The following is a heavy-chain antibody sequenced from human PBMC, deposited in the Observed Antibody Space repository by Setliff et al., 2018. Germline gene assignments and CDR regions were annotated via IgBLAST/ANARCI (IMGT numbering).Heavy chain of an antibody. CDR1: GYSFTSYW. D-gene: IGHD7-27*01. Sequence: GESLTISCKGSGYSFTSYWIGWVRQMPGKGLEWMGIIYPGDSDTRYSPSFQGQVTISAXXSIXXXXXXXXXXXXXXXXXXYCXRLELGMEEKSLGAFDIWGQGTMVTVSS. J-gene: IGHJ3*02. V-gene: IGHV5-51*01. CDR2: IYPGDSDT. CDR3: XRLELGMEEKSLGAFDI.